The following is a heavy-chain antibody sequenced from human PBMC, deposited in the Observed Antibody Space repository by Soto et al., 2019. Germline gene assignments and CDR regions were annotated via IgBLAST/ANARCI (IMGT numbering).Heavy chain of an antibody. D-gene: IGHD5-18*01. Sequence: EVQLVQSGGGLVQPGGSLRLSCAASGFTFSNYEMNWVRQAPGKGLEWVSNIDSSGGTIYYADSVKGRFTISRDNAKNSLYLQMNSLRVEDTAVYDCASLWGRQLWLPPPWGQGTQVTVSS. CDR1: GFTFSNYE. J-gene: IGHJ5*02. CDR3: ASLWGRQLWLPPP. V-gene: IGHV3-48*03. CDR2: IDSSGGTI.